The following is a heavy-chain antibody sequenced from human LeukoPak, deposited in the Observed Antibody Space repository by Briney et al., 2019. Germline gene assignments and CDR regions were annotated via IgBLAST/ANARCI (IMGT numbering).Heavy chain of an antibody. CDR1: GGSISSYY. CDR2: IYYSGST. J-gene: IGHJ5*02. V-gene: IGHV4-59*08. Sequence: SETLSLTCTVSGGSISSYYWSWIRQPPGKGLEWIGYIYYSGSTNYNPSLKSRVTISVDTSKNQFSLKLSSVTAADTAVYYCARRYYDFWSGYSTNWFDPWGQGTLVTVSP. D-gene: IGHD3-3*01. CDR3: ARRYYDFWSGYSTNWFDP.